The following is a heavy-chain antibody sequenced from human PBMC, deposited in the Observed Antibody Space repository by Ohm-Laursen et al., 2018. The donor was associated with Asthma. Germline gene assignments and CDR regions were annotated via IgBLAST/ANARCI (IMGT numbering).Heavy chain of an antibody. V-gene: IGHV1-69*01. CDR3: ARSWDHGSSDAKYHFDY. CDR2: IIPIFGTA. J-gene: IGHJ4*02. D-gene: IGHD6-6*01. Sequence: SSVKVSCKASGGTFSSYAISWVRQAPGQGLEWMGGIIPIFGTANYAQKFQGRVTITADESTSTAYMELSSLRSEDTAVYYCARSWDHGSSDAKYHFDYWGQGTLVTVSS. CDR1: GGTFSSYA.